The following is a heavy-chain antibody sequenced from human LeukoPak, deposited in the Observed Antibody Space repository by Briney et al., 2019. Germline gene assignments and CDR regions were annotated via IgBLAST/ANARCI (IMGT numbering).Heavy chain of an antibody. CDR3: ARGGNHGDYWYFDL. V-gene: IGHV3-7*01. CDR2: IKQDGSEK. J-gene: IGHJ2*01. Sequence: PGGSLRLSCSAPEFSFSNFWMSWVRQAPGKGPEWVANIKQDGSEKYYVDSVKGRFTISRDNAETSLHLQMNSLRAEDTAVYYCARGGNHGDYWYFDLWGRGTLVTVSS. D-gene: IGHD4-17*01. CDR1: EFSFSNFW.